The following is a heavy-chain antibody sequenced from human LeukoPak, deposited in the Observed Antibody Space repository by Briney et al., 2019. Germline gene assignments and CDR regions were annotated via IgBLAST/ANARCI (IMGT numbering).Heavy chain of an antibody. Sequence: GSSVKVSCKASGGTFNSYAISWVRQAPGQGLEWMGGIIPIFGASNYAQKFQGRVTITTDESTSTAYIELSSLRSEDTAVYYCAKARSSSWYYFDSWGQGTLVTVSS. CDR1: GGTFNSYA. J-gene: IGHJ4*02. CDR3: AKARSSSWYYFDS. CDR2: IIPIFGAS. D-gene: IGHD6-13*01. V-gene: IGHV1-69*05.